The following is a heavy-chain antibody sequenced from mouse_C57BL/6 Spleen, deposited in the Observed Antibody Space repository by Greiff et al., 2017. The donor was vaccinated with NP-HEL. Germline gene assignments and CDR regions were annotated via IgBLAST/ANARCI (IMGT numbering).Heavy chain of an antibody. D-gene: IGHD1-1*01. J-gene: IGHJ1*03. Sequence: EVQRVESGGGLVQPGGSLKLSCAASGFTFSDYYMYWVRQTPEKRLEWVAYISNGGGSTYYPDTVKGRFTISRDNAKNTLYLQMSRLKSEDTAMYYCARGGYYGSNWYFDVWGTGTTVTVSS. CDR2: ISNGGGST. V-gene: IGHV5-12*01. CDR3: ARGGYYGSNWYFDV. CDR1: GFTFSDYY.